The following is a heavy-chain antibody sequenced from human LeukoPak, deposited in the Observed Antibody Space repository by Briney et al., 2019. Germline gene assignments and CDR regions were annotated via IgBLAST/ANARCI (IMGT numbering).Heavy chain of an antibody. D-gene: IGHD6-19*01. V-gene: IGHV1-69*01. Sequence: SVKVACKASGGTFSSYAISWVRQAPGQGLEWMGGIIPIFGTANYAQKFQGRVTITADESTSTAYMELSSLRSEDTAVYYCASRPHEYSSGWYGVDYWGQGTLVTVSS. CDR1: GGTFSSYA. CDR3: ASRPHEYSSGWYGVDY. J-gene: IGHJ4*02. CDR2: IIPIFGTA.